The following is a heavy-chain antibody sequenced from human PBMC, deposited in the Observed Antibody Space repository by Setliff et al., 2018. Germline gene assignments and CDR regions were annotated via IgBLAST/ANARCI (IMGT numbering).Heavy chain of an antibody. Sequence: SETLSLTCTVSGGSISSSTDYWGWIRQPPGKGLEWIGNIHYSGSTYYNPSLKSRLTIYVDTSKRQFSLSLSSVTAADTAVYYCARDSSPWAYFDYWGQGTLVTVSS. D-gene: IGHD6-6*01. CDR3: ARDSSPWAYFDY. V-gene: IGHV4-39*02. CDR1: GGSISSSTDY. J-gene: IGHJ4*02. CDR2: IHYSGST.